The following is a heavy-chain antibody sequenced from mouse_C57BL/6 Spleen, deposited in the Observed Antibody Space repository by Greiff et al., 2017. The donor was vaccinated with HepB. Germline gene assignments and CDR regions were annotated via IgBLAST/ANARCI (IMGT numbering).Heavy chain of an antibody. CDR1: GYTFTGYW. V-gene: IGHV1-9*01. D-gene: IGHD2-13*01. J-gene: IGHJ2*01. CDR2: ICTGSGST. Sequence: VKLQQSGAELMKPGASVKLSCKATGYTFTGYWIEWVKQSPGHGLEWIGEICTGSGSTNYNDKFKGKATFTADTSSNTAYMQLSSLTTEYSAIYYCARDDDYDWHFDYWGQGTTLTASS. CDR3: ARDDDYDWHFDY.